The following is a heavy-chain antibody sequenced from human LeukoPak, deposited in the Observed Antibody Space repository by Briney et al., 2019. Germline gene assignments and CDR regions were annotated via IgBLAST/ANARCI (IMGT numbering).Heavy chain of an antibody. Sequence: SETLSLTCTVSGGSISSGSYYWSWIRQPAGKGLEWIGRIYTSGSTNYNPSLKSRVTISVDTSKNQFSLKLSSVTAADTAVYYCARDVGRAFGGHLSRLGMDVWGKGTTVTVSS. D-gene: IGHD3-3*01. CDR1: GGSISSGSYY. CDR3: ARDVGRAFGGHLSRLGMDV. J-gene: IGHJ6*04. CDR2: IYTSGST. V-gene: IGHV4-61*02.